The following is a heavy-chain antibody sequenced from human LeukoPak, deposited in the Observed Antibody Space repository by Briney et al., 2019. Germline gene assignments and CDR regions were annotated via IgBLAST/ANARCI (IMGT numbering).Heavy chain of an antibody. CDR3: AREWFGEFIGGYYFDY. V-gene: IGHV1-69*06. D-gene: IGHD3-10*01. CDR1: GGTFSSYA. Sequence: SVKVSCKASGGTFSSYAISWVRQAPGQGLEWMGGIIPIFGTANYAQKFQGRVTITADKSTSTASMELSSLRSEDTAVYYCAREWFGEFIGGYYFDYWGQGTLVTVSS. J-gene: IGHJ4*02. CDR2: IIPIFGTA.